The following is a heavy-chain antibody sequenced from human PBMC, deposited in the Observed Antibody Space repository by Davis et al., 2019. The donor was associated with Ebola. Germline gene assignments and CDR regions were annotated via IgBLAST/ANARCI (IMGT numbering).Heavy chain of an antibody. CDR1: GGTFSSYA. CDR3: ARSPPLNYDFWSGYPYYYYAMDV. J-gene: IGHJ6*02. V-gene: IGHV1-69*13. Sequence: SVKVSCKASGGTFSSYAISWVRQAPGQGLEWMGVITPIFSTTDYAQKFQGRVTITADESTSTDYMELSSLRSEDTAVYYCARSPPLNYDFWSGYPYYYYAMDVWGQGTTVTVSS. CDR2: ITPIFSTT. D-gene: IGHD3-3*01.